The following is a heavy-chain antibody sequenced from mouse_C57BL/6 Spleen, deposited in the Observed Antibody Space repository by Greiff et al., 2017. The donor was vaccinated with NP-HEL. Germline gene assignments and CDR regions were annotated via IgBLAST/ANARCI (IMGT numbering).Heavy chain of an antibody. D-gene: IGHD3-2*02. J-gene: IGHJ3*01. CDR1: GYSFTDYN. V-gene: IGHV1-39*01. CDR3: ARPDSSGYVWFAY. Sequence: VQLKESGPELVKPGASVKISCKASGYSFTDYNMNWVKQSNGKSLEWIGVINPNYGTTSYNQKFKGKATLTVDQSSSTAYMQLNSLTSEDSAVYYCARPDSSGYVWFAYWGQGTLVTVSA. CDR2: INPNYGTT.